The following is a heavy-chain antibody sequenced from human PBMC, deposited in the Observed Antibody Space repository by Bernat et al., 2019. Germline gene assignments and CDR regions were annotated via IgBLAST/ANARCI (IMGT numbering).Heavy chain of an antibody. CDR1: GFTFGSYD. J-gene: IGHJ6*02. D-gene: IGHD1-26*01. V-gene: IGHV3-13*04. CDR3: AKVGASLDLLQKDYYYGMDV. CDR2: IGVDGAI. Sequence: EVQLVESGGGLVQPGGSLRLSCAASGFTFGSYDFHWVRQVTGEGLEWVSAIGVDGAIYYSGSVKGRFTISRDNSKNSLYLQMNSLRTEDTALYYCAKVGASLDLLQKDYYYGMDVWGQGTTVTVSS.